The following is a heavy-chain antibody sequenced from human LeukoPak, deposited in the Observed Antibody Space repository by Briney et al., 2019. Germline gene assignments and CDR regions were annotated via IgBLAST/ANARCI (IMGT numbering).Heavy chain of an antibody. Sequence: GGSLRLPCSTSVFTFGEYAMSWFRQAPGKGLELVGFIRSEASGGTTEHVASVKGRFTISRDDSEGLAYLQMTSLKIEDTAVYYCTKGWGDYWGRGTLVTVSS. CDR1: VFTFGEYA. V-gene: IGHV3-49*03. J-gene: IGHJ4*02. CDR2: IRSEASGGTT. CDR3: TKGWGDY. D-gene: IGHD7-27*01.